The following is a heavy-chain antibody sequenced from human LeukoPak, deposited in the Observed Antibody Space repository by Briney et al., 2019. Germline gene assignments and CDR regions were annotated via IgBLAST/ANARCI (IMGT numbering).Heavy chain of an antibody. V-gene: IGHV4-59*12. CDR3: ARSVYYDSSGLSTSFDY. CDR1: GGSISSYY. J-gene: IGHJ4*02. CDR2: IYYSGST. Sequence: SETLSLTCTVSGGSISSYYWSWIRQPPGKGLEWIGYIYYSGSTNYNPSLKSRVTISVDTSKNQFSLKLSSVTAADTAVYYCARSVYYDSSGLSTSFDYWGQGTLVTVSS. D-gene: IGHD3-22*01.